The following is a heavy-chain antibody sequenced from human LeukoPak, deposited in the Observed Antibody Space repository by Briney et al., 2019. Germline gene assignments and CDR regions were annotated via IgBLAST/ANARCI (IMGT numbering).Heavy chain of an antibody. V-gene: IGHV3-23*01. D-gene: IGHD1-26*01. CDR2: ISGSGGST. J-gene: IGHJ4*02. CDR1: GFTFSSYA. Sequence: PGGSLRLSCAASGFTFSSYAMSWVRQAPGKGLEWVSAISGSGGSTYYADSVKGRFTISRDNSKNTLYLQMNSLRAEDTAVYYCASPKGGRYHEGFDYWGRGTLVTVSS. CDR3: ASPKGGRYHEGFDY.